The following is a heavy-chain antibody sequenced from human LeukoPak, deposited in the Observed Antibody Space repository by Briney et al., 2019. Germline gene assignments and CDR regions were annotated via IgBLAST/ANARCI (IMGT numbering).Heavy chain of an antibody. J-gene: IGHJ6*02. CDR3: ARGADILTGYTAYGMDV. V-gene: IGHV3-21*01. Sequence: GGSLRLSCAACGFTFSSHSMNWVRQAPGKGLEWVSSISSSSSYIYYADSVKGRFTISRDNAKNSLYLQMNSLRAEDTAVYYCARGADILTGYTAYGMDVWGQGTTVTVSS. CDR2: ISSSSSYI. D-gene: IGHD3-9*01. CDR1: GFTFSSHS.